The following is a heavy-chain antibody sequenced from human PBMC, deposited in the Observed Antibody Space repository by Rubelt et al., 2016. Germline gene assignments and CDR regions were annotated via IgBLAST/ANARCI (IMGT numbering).Heavy chain of an antibody. V-gene: IGHV4-39*07. J-gene: IGHJ4*02. D-gene: IGHD2-15*01. CDR1: GGSISSNNYY. CDR2: IYHRGTT. Sequence: QPQLQESGPGLVKPSETLSLTCTVSGGSISSNNYYWGWIRQPPGEGLEWIGSIYHRGTTYDNVSLRSRLTISVDTSKNQFPLKLTSVTAADTAVYYCARGVGPTWWEFDYWGQGTLVTVSP. CDR3: ARGVGPTWWEFDY.